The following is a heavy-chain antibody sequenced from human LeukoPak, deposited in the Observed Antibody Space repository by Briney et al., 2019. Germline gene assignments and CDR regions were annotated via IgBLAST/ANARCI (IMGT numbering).Heavy chain of an antibody. CDR3: ASGRLYDSSGYLDDAFDI. CDR2: INPNSGGT. J-gene: IGHJ3*02. V-gene: IGHV1-2*02. D-gene: IGHD3-22*01. Sequence: ASVKVSCKASGYTFTGYYMHWVRQAPGQGLEWMGWINPNSGGTNYAQKFQGRVTMTRDTSISTAYMELSRLRSDDTAVYYCASGRLYDSSGYLDDAFDIWGQGRMVTVSS. CDR1: GYTFTGYY.